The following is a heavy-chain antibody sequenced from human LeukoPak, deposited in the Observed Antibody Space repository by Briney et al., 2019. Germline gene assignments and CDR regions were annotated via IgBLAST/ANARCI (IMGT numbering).Heavy chain of an antibody. CDR3: AAGGDGYNSLYDY. V-gene: IGHV1-18*04. J-gene: IGHJ4*02. CDR2: ISAYNGNT. D-gene: IGHD5-24*01. Sequence: ASVKVSCKASGYTFTSYYMHWVRQAPGQGLEWMGWISAYNGNTNYAQKLQGRVTMTTDTSTSTAYMELSSLRSEDTAVYYCAAGGDGYNSLYDYWGQGTLVTVSS. CDR1: GYTFTSYY.